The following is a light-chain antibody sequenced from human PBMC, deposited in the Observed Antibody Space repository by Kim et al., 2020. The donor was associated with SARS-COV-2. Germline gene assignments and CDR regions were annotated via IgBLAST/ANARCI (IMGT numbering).Light chain of an antibody. CDR1: KLGDKY. Sequence: VSPGQTANITCSGDKLGDKYACWYQQKPGQSPVLVIYQDNKRASGIPERFSRSNSGNTATLTISGTQAMDEADYYCQAWDSSTAVFGGGTQLTVL. J-gene: IGLJ2*01. CDR3: QAWDSSTAV. V-gene: IGLV3-1*01. CDR2: QDN.